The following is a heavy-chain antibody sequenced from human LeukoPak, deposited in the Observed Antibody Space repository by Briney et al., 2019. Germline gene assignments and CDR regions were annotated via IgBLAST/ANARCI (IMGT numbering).Heavy chain of an antibody. J-gene: IGHJ5*02. CDR2: IYYSGST. CDR3: ARGLRRIAVAGTLIWFDP. V-gene: IGHV4-39*07. Sequence: SETLSLTCTVSGGSISSSSYYWGWIRQPPGKGLEWIGYIYYSGSTYYNPSLKSRVTISVDTSKNQFSLKLSSVTAADTAVYYCARGLRRIAVAGTLIWFDPWGQGTLVTVSS. CDR1: GGSISSSSYY. D-gene: IGHD6-19*01.